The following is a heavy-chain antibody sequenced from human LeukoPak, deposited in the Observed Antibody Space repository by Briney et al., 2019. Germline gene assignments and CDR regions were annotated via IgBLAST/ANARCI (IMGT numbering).Heavy chain of an antibody. V-gene: IGHV3-21*01. J-gene: IGHJ6*03. Sequence: GGSLRLSCAASGFTFSSYSMNWVRQAPGKGLEWVSSISSSSSYIYYADSVKGRFTISRDAAKNSLYLQMNSLRAEDTAVYYCARDRQQQLATYYYYYMDVWGKGTTVTVSS. D-gene: IGHD6-13*01. CDR1: GFTFSSYS. CDR3: ARDRQQQLATYYYYYMDV. CDR2: ISSSSSYI.